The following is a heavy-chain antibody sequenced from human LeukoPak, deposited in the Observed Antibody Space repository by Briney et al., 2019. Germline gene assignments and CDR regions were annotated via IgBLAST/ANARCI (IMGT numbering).Heavy chain of an antibody. CDR1: GFTFSDYA. J-gene: IGHJ4*02. D-gene: IGHD6-6*01. CDR2: ISGSGGST. CDR3: AKGSRSNGYYIDY. V-gene: IGHV3-23*01. Sequence: GGSLRLSCAAAGFTFSDYAMTWVRQAPGKGLEWVSAISGSGGSTYYADSVKGRFTISRDNSKNTGYLQLNSLRAEDTAVYYCAKGSRSNGYYIDYWGQGTLVTVSS.